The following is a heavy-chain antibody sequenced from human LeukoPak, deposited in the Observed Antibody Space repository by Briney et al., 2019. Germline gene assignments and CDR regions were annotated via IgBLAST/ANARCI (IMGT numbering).Heavy chain of an antibody. D-gene: IGHD6-13*01. CDR2: ISSSSSYI. CDR1: GFTFSSYS. CDR3: ASFAYSSSWYFDY. Sequence: GGSLRLSCAASGFTFSSYSMNWVRQAPGKGLEWVSSISSSSSYIYYADSVKGRFTISRDNAKNSLYLQMNSLRAEDTAVYYCASFAYSSSWYFDYWGQGTLVTVSS. V-gene: IGHV3-21*01. J-gene: IGHJ4*02.